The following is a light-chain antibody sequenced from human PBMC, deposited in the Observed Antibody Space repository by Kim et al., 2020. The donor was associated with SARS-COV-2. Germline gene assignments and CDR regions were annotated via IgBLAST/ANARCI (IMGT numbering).Light chain of an antibody. CDR3: QAWDSSTVV. Sequence: SYELTQPPSVSVSPGQTATITCSGDKLGDKFTSWYQQKPGQSPVLVMYQDNKRPSGIPERFAGSNSGNTATLAISGTQAMDEADYFCQAWDSSTVVFGGGTQLTVL. V-gene: IGLV3-1*01. J-gene: IGLJ2*01. CDR2: QDN. CDR1: KLGDKF.